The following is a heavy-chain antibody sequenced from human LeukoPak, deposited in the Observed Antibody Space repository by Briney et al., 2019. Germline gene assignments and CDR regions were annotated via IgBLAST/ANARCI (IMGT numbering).Heavy chain of an antibody. J-gene: IGHJ4*02. V-gene: IGHV4-39*07. Sequence: SETLSLTCTVSGGSIGSSSFYWGWIRQPPGQGLEWIETINYSGDTYYNPSLKSRVTISVDSSRNQFSLKLSSVTAADTAVYYCVRLQAVTGNFDYWAREPWSPSP. CDR3: VRLQAVTGNFDY. D-gene: IGHD1-20*01. CDR1: GGSIGSSSFY. CDR2: INYSGDT.